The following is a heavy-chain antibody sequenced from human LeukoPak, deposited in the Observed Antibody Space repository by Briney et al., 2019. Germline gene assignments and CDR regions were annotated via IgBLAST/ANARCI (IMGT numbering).Heavy chain of an antibody. Sequence: ASVTVSFTASGYTFTSYVINWVRQAPGQGLEWVGWISGYNGNTKYAQKVQGRVTMTTDTSTNTAYMDLRSLRSDDTAVYFCARDPYDLLTGYYSGSGGDYWGQGTLVTVSS. CDR3: ARDPYDLLTGYYSGSGGDY. D-gene: IGHD3-9*01. CDR1: GYTFTSYV. J-gene: IGHJ4*02. CDR2: ISGYNGNT. V-gene: IGHV1-18*01.